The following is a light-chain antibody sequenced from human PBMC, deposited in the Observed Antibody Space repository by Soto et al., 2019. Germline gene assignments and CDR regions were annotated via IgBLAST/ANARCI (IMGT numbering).Light chain of an antibody. J-gene: IGKJ5*01. CDR1: QSISSS. V-gene: IGKV1-39*01. CDR3: QQSYSRPIT. CDR2: GAS. Sequence: DIQMTQSPFSLSASVGDTIIITCRASQSISSSLTWYQQKPGKAPKLLIYGASSLQSGVPSRFSGSGSGTDFTLIISSLQPEDFATYYCQQSYSRPITFGQGTRLEIK.